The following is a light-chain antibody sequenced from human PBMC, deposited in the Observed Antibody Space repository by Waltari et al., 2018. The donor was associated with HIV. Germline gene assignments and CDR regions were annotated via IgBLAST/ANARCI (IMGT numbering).Light chain of an antibody. Sequence: DIQMTQSPSSLSASVGDSVTITCRASQSVKNHLNWYQQKEGKAPKVLIYAASSLQSGVPARFSGSGSGTDFTLTINSLQPEESATYLCQESYNMPYTFGQGTKLEIK. CDR2: AAS. J-gene: IGKJ2*01. CDR3: QESYNMPYT. CDR1: QSVKNH. V-gene: IGKV1-39*01.